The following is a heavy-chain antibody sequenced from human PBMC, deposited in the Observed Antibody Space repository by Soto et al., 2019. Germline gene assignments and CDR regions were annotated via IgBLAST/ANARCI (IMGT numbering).Heavy chain of an antibody. CDR1: GYTFTGYY. CDR3: ARGLKRDCSSTSCPGDYYYMDV. CDR2: INPNSGGT. V-gene: IGHV1-2*04. Sequence: QVQLVQSGAEVKKPGASVKVSCKASGYTFTGYYMHWVRQAPGQGLEWMGWINPNSGGTNYAQKVQGWVTMTRDTSISTAYMELSRLRSDDTAVYYCARGLKRDCSSTSCPGDYYYMDVWGKGTTVTVSS. J-gene: IGHJ6*03. D-gene: IGHD2-2*01.